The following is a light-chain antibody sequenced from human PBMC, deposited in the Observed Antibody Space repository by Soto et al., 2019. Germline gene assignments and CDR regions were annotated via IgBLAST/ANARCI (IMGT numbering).Light chain of an antibody. CDR1: SGYSTNA. CDR3: QSLGTGIQV. J-gene: IGLJ3*02. CDR2: INYDGTH. V-gene: IGLV4-69*01. Sequence: QAVVTQSPSASASLGASVKLTCTLSSGYSTNAIAWHQQQSEKGPRFLMKINYDGTHNKGDGFFDRFSGSSSGAERHLSISSLQSEDEADYYCQSLGTGIQVFGGGTKLTVL.